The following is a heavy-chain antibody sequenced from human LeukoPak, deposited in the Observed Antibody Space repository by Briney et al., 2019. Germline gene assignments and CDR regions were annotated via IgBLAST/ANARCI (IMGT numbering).Heavy chain of an antibody. V-gene: IGHV1-2*06. Sequence: ASVKVSCKASGYTFTGYYMHWVRQAPGQGLEWMGRINPNSGGTNYAQKFQGRVTMARDTSISTAYMELSRLRSVDTAVYYCARDRTGTIFHWGQGTLVTVSS. D-gene: IGHD1-7*01. J-gene: IGHJ4*02. CDR1: GYTFTGYY. CDR2: INPNSGGT. CDR3: ARDRTGTIFH.